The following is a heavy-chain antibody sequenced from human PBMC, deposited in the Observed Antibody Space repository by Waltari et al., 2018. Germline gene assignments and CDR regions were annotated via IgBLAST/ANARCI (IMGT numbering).Heavy chain of an antibody. V-gene: IGHV3-30*02. CDR3: ANNRIQPYIHV. CDR2: TRNDGSNS. D-gene: IGHD1-1*01. J-gene: IGHJ6*03. Sequence: VRQAPGKGLAWVAFTRNDGSNSYYADSVKGRFTISRDNPKNTLYLQMNSLRGEDTAVYYCANNRIQPYIHVWGNGTTVTVSS.